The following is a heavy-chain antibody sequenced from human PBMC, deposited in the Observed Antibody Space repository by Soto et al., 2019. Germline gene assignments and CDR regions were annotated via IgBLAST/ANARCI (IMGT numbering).Heavy chain of an antibody. J-gene: IGHJ4*02. D-gene: IGHD6-13*01. Sequence: EVQLLESGGGLVQPGGCLRFSCAASGFTFNSYAMNWVRQAPGKGLEWVSVISGSDGSTYYADSVKGRFTISRDNSKNTLNLQMNSLRAEDTAVYYCARRSSSWYFDYWGQGTLVTVSS. CDR3: ARRSSSWYFDY. CDR2: ISGSDGST. V-gene: IGHV3-23*01. CDR1: GFTFNSYA.